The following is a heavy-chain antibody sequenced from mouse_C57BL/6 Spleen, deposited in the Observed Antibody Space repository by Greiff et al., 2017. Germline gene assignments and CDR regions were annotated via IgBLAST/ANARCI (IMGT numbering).Heavy chain of an antibody. D-gene: IGHD6-1*01. CDR2: IDPSASDT. J-gene: IGHJ2*01. CDR1: GYTFTSYW. CDR3: ARFCWDY. Sequence: QVQLQQPGAELVKPGASVKLSCKASGYTFTSYWMQWVKQRPGQGLEWIGKIDPSASDTNYNQKFKGKATLPVDTSSSTASMQLSILPSVDSAVYYSARFCWDYWGQGTPLTVSS. V-gene: IGHV1-50*01.